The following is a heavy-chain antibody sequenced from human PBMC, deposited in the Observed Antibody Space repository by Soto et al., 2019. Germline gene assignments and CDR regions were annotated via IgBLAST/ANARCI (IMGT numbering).Heavy chain of an antibody. V-gene: IGHV3-74*01. J-gene: IGHJ6*02. D-gene: IGHD6-13*01. Sequence: GGSLRLSCAASGFTFSSYWMHWVRQAPGKGLVWVSRINSDGSSTSYADSVKGRFTISRDNSKNTLYLQMNSLRAEDTAVYYCAKDRGIAAAWYYYYGMDVWGQGTTVTVSS. CDR1: GFTFSSYW. CDR3: AKDRGIAAAWYYYYGMDV. CDR2: INSDGSST.